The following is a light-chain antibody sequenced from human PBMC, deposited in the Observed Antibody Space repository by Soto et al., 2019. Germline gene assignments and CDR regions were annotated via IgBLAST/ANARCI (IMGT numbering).Light chain of an antibody. Sequence: LPPPQRATLSYSASTNVTSNYSACSQQKPGQPPRLLIHGVSNRDTGIPDRFSGSGSGTDLTLTISRLEPDDFAVYYCQQYGSSPLWTFGQGTKVDIK. V-gene: IGKV3-20*01. CDR2: GVS. J-gene: IGKJ1*01. CDR1: TNVTSNY. CDR3: QQYGSSPLWT.